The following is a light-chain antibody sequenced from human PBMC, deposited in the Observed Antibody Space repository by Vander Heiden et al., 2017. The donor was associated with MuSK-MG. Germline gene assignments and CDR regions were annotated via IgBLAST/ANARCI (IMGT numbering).Light chain of an antibody. V-gene: IGLV1-40*01. CDR1: SPNIRAGYD. Sequence: HSVLPQPPSVSGALGQRVTISCPGSSPNIRAGYDVHWYQQLTVTAPKLLIYGNSKRPSGVPDRFSGSKSGTSASLAITGLQAEDESDYYCQSYDSSLSGSVFGGGTKLTVL. CDR3: QSYDSSLSGSV. CDR2: GNS. J-gene: IGLJ2*01.